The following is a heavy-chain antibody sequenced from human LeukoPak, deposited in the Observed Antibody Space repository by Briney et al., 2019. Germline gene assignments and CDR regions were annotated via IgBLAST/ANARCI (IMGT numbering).Heavy chain of an antibody. V-gene: IGHV3-15*01. CDR2: IKSKTDGGTT. Sequence: GGSLRLSCAASGFTFSSYGMHWVRQAPGKGLEWVGRIKSKTDGGTTDYAAPVKGRFTISRDDSKNTLYLQMNSLKTEDTAVYYCTRDRAAQDAFDIWGQGTMVTVSS. J-gene: IGHJ3*02. CDR3: TRDRAAQDAFDI. CDR1: GFTFSSYG.